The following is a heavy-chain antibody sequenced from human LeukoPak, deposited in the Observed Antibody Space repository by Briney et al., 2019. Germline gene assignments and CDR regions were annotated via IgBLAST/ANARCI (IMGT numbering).Heavy chain of an antibody. CDR3: ARDNSVEDTAWWFDP. CDR2: INPSGGST. Sequence: ASVKVSCKASGYTFTSYYMHWVRQAPGQGLEWMGIINPSGGSTSYAQKFQGRVTMTRDTSTSTDYMELSSLRSEDTAVYYCARDNSVEDTAWWFDPWGQGTLVTVSS. D-gene: IGHD4-23*01. V-gene: IGHV1-46*01. CDR1: GYTFTSYY. J-gene: IGHJ5*02.